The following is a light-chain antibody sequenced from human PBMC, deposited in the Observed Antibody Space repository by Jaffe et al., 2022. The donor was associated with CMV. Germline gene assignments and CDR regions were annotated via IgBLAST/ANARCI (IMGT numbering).Light chain of an antibody. CDR1: QTINNW. CDR3: QQYNNYPLT. J-gene: IGKJ4*01. Sequence: DIQMTQSPSTLSASVGDSVTITCRTSQTINNWLAWYQQKPGKAPNLLIYKTSTLESGVPSRFSGSGSGTEFTLTISSLQPDDFATYFCQQYNNYPLTFGGGTKVEIK. CDR2: KTS. V-gene: IGKV1-5*03.